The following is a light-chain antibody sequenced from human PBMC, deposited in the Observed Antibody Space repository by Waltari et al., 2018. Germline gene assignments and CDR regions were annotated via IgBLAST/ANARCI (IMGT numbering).Light chain of an antibody. CDR3: QQYASSRT. V-gene: IGKV3-20*01. Sequence: DIVLAQSPGTLSLSPGERATLSCRASQTVTSNYLSWYQQKPGQAPRLLIFGASSRATGIPDRFSVSGSGTDFTLTITRLEPEDFAVYYCQQYASSRTFGQGTRVEIK. J-gene: IGKJ1*01. CDR1: QTVTSNY. CDR2: GAS.